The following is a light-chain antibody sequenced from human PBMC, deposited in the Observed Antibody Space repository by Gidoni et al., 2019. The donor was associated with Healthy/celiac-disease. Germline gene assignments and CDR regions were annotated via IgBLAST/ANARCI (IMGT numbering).Light chain of an antibody. CDR2: GSS. CDR1: LSVNSN. CDR3: QQYNNWPWYT. V-gene: IGKV3-15*01. Sequence: EIVMTQSPATLSVSPGERATLSCSASLSVNSNLAWYQQKPGQAPRLLIYGSSPRATGITARFSGSGSGTEFTLTISSLQSEDFAVYYCQQYNNWPWYTFGQGTKLEIK. J-gene: IGKJ2*01.